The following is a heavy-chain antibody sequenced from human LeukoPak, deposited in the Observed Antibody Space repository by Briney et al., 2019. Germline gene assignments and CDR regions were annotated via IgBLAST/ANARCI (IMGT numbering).Heavy chain of an antibody. Sequence: PSETLSLTCAVYGGSFSGYYWSWIRQPPGKGLEWIGEINHSGSTNYNPSLKSRVTISVDTSKNRFSLKLSSVTAADTAVYYCARGLKTYYYDKTPYWGQGTLVTVSS. V-gene: IGHV4-34*01. D-gene: IGHD3-22*01. CDR2: INHSGST. CDR1: GGSFSGYY. CDR3: ARGLKTYYYDKTPY. J-gene: IGHJ4*02.